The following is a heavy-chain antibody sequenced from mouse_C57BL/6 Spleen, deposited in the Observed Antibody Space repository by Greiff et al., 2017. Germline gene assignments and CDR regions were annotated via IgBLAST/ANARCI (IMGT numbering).Heavy chain of an antibody. V-gene: IGHV14-4*01. J-gene: IGHJ3*01. CDR2: IVPENGDT. D-gene: IGHD2-5*01. CDR1: GFNIKDDY. CDR3: TSYYSNPFAY. Sequence: VQLQQSGAELVRPGASVKLSCTASGFNIKDDYMHWVKQRPEQGLEWIGWIVPENGDTEYASKFQGKATITADTSSNTAYLQLSSLTSEDTAVYYCTSYYSNPFAYWGQGTLVTVSA.